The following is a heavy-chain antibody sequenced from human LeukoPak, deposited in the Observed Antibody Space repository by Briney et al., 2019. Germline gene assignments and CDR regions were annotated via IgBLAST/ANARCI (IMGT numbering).Heavy chain of an antibody. CDR3: ARDRGDGYNYDYFDY. D-gene: IGHD5-12*01. CDR1: GFTFNNYW. Sequence: GGSLRLSCAASGFTFNNYWMNWVRQAPGKGLEWVANIKQDGSDKYYVDSVKGRFTVSRDNAKNSLYLQMNSLRAEDTAVYYCARDRGDGYNYDYFDYWGQGTLVTVSS. V-gene: IGHV3-7*01. CDR2: IKQDGSDK. J-gene: IGHJ4*02.